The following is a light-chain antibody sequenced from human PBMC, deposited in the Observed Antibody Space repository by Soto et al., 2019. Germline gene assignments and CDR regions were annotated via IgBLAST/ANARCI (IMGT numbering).Light chain of an antibody. CDR2: GAS. CDR1: QSVSSSY. CDR3: QQYGSSLYT. V-gene: IGKV3-20*01. Sequence: EIVLTQSPGTLSLSPGERATLSCRASQSVSSSYLAWYQQKPGQAPRLLIYGASSMATGIPDRFSGSGSGTDFNLTISRLEPEDFAVYYCQQYGSSLYTFGQGTKLEIK. J-gene: IGKJ2*01.